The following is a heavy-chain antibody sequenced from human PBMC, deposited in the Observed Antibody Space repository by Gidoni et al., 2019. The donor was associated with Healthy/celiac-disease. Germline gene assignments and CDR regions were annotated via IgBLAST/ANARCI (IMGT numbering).Heavy chain of an antibody. D-gene: IGHD1-1*01. CDR3: ARDRGGRKTTFDY. CDR2: IYYSGST. J-gene: IGHJ4*02. Sequence: QVQLQESGPGLVKPSQTLSLHCPVAGGSISSGCYYWSWIRQHPGKGLEWIGYIYYSGSTYYNPSLKSRVTISVDTSKNQFSLKLSSVTAADTAVYYCARDRGGRKTTFDYWGQGTLVTVSS. CDR1: GGSISSGCYY. V-gene: IGHV4-31*03.